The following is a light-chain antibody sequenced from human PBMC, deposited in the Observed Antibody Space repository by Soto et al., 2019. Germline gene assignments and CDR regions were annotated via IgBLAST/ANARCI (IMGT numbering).Light chain of an antibody. CDR3: QQYGSSPQT. CDR1: QSIGDT. V-gene: IGKV3-20*01. CDR2: GAS. J-gene: IGKJ1*01. Sequence: EIVMTQSPSTLSVSPGGRATLSCRASQSIGDTLAWYQQKPGQAPRLLIYGASSRATGIPDRFSGSGSGTDFTLTISRLEPEDFAVYYCQQYGSSPQTFGQGTKVDIK.